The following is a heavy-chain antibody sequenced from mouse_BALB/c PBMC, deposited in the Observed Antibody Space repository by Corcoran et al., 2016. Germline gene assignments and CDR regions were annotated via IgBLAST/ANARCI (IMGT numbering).Heavy chain of an antibody. Sequence: LVKTGASVKISCKASGYSFTAYYMHWVRQSPGKSLEWIGYISCYNGATSYSQNFMGKATFTVDTSSSTAYIQFNSLTSEDSAVYYCARSGDGYYEDFDSWGQGTTLTVSS. CDR1: GYSFTAYY. J-gene: IGHJ2*01. D-gene: IGHD2-3*01. CDR2: ISCYNGAT. CDR3: ARSGDGYYEDFDS. V-gene: IGHV1S34*01.